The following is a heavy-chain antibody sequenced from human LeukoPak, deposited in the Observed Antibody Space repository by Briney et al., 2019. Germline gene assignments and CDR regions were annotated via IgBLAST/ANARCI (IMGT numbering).Heavy chain of an antibody. CDR3: ARAGIAVAGKLYLYYFDY. D-gene: IGHD6-19*01. J-gene: IGHJ4*02. CDR1: GGSVSNYY. V-gene: IGHV4-59*02. Sequence: SETLSLTCTVSGGSVSNYYWSWIRQSPGKGLEWIGYIYYTETSYNPSLKSRVTISADTSRNQFSLKLSSVTAADTAVYYCARAGIAVAGKLYLYYFDYWGQGTLVTVSS. CDR2: IYYTET.